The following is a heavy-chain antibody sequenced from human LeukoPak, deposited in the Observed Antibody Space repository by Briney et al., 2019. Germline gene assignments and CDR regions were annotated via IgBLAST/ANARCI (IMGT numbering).Heavy chain of an antibody. J-gene: IGHJ5*02. V-gene: IGHV6-1*01. CDR3: ARVALTTYYYDSSGPYSSWFDP. D-gene: IGHD3-22*01. CDR2: TYYRSKWYN. CDR1: GDSVSSNSAA. Sequence: SQTLSLTCAISGDSVSSNSAAWHWIRQSPSRGLEWQGRTYYRSKWYNDYAVSVKSRITINPDTSKNQFSLQLNSVTPEDTAVYYCARVALTTYYYDSSGPYSSWFDPWGQGTLVTVSS.